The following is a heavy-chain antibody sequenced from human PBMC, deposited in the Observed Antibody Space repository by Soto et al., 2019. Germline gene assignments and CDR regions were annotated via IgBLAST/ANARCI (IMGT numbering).Heavy chain of an antibody. Sequence: GGSLRLSCAASGFTFSSYGMHWVRQAPGKGLEWVAVIWYDGSNKYYADSVKGRFTISRDNSKNTLYLQMNSLRAEDTAVYYCARGARLRNRSGLLDYWGQGTLVTVSS. D-gene: IGHD4-17*01. V-gene: IGHV3-33*01. CDR3: ARGARLRNRSGLLDY. CDR1: GFTFSSYG. CDR2: IWYDGSNK. J-gene: IGHJ4*02.